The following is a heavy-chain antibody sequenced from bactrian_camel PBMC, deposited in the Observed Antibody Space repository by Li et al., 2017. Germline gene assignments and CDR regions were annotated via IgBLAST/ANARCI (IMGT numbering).Heavy chain of an antibody. J-gene: IGHJ4*01. CDR2: IFLRDGSP. CDR1: GNTGGPGRYC. D-gene: IGHD6*01. Sequence: HVQLVESGGGSVQTGGSLRLSCAASGNTGGPGRYCMGWFRQAPGRGREGVASIFLRDGSPYYADSVKGRFTVSRDNAKNTVYLQMINLKPEDTAMYYCAAGTHALYGPLQVDRYKYWGQGTQVTVS. CDR3: AAGTHALYGPLQVDRYKY. V-gene: IGHV3S1*01.